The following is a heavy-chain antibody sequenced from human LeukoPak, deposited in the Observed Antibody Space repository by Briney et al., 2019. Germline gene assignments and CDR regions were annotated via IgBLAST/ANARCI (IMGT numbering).Heavy chain of an antibody. CDR3: ASSWYNARDAFDI. CDR1: GGSISSGDYY. Sequence: PSETLSLTCTVSGGSISSGDYYWSWIRQPPGKGLEWIGYIYYSGSTYYNPSLKSRVTISVDTSKNQFSLKLSSVTAADTAVYYCASSWYNARDAFDIWGQGTMVTVSS. J-gene: IGHJ3*02. CDR2: IYYSGST. V-gene: IGHV4-30-4*01. D-gene: IGHD6-13*01.